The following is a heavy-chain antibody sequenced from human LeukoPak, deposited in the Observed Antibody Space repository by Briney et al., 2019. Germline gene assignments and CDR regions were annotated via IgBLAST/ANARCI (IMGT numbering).Heavy chain of an antibody. CDR3: ARHGNDILTAYDQDYYYYYMDV. D-gene: IGHD3-9*01. V-gene: IGHV4-4*09. J-gene: IGHJ6*03. Sequence: SETLSLTCTVSGGSISSYYWSWIRQPPGKGLEWIGYIYTSGSTNYNPSLKSRVTISVDTSKNQFSLKLSSVTAADTAVYYCARHGNDILTAYDQDYYYYYMDVWGKGTTVTVSS. CDR1: GGSISSYY. CDR2: IYTSGST.